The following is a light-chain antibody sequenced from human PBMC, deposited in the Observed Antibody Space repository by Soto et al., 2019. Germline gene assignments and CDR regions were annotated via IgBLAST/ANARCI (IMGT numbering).Light chain of an antibody. CDR2: AAS. CDR3: QQSYSTLSIT. V-gene: IGKV1-39*01. J-gene: IGKJ5*01. CDR1: QSISSY. Sequence: DIQMTQSPCSLSASVGGRVTITCRASQSISSYLNLYQQKPGKAPKLLIYAASSLQSGVPSRFSGSGSGTDFTLTISSPQPEDFATYYCQQSYSTLSITFGQGTRLEIK.